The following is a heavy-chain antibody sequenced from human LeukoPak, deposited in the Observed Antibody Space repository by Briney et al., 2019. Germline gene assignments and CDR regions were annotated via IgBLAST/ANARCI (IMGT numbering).Heavy chain of an antibody. J-gene: IGHJ6*02. CDR3: ARGGNIAAASVGYYYGMDV. D-gene: IGHD6-13*01. V-gene: IGHV3-48*02. Sequence: GGSLRLSCTASRFTLSSYGMNWVRQAPGKGLEWVSYISSRSTRIFYADSVKGRFTISRDNAKNSLYLQMNSLRDEDTAVYYCARGGNIAAASVGYYYGMDVWGQGTTVTVSS. CDR1: RFTLSSYG. CDR2: ISSRSTRI.